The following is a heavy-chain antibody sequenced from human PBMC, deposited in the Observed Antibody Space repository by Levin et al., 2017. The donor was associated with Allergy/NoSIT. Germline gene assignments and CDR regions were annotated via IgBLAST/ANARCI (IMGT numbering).Heavy chain of an antibody. V-gene: IGHV3-64*01. Sequence: GESLKISCAASGFTFSSYAMHWVRQAPGKGLEYVSAISSNGGSTYYANSVKGRFTISRDNSKNTLYLQMGSLRAEDMAVYYCARGLDTMVRDGVDYWGQGTLVTVSS. CDR3: ARGLDTMVRDGVDY. CDR1: GFTFSSYA. D-gene: IGHD3-10*01. J-gene: IGHJ4*02. CDR2: ISSNGGST.